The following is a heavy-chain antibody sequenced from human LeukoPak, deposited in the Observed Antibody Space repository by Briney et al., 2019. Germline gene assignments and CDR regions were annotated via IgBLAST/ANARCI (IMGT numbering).Heavy chain of an antibody. Sequence: ASVTVSCTVSGYTLTELSMHWVRQAPGKGLEWMGGFDPEDGETIYAQKFQGRVTMTEDTSTDTAYMELSSLRSEDTAVYYCATDAAGGAFDIWGQGTMVTVSS. D-gene: IGHD6-13*01. J-gene: IGHJ3*02. CDR3: ATDAAGGAFDI. CDR1: GYTLTELS. V-gene: IGHV1-24*01. CDR2: FDPEDGET.